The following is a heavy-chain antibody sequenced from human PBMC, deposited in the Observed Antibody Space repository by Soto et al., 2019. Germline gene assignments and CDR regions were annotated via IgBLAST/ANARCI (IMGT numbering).Heavy chain of an antibody. CDR1: GYTFTSYG. J-gene: IGHJ6*02. CDR3: ASNTHYDFWSGYYSGGYYVMDV. Sequence: ASVKVSCKASGYTFTSYGISWVRQAPGQGLEWMGWISAYNGNTNYAQKLQGRVTMTTDTSTSTAYMELRSLRSDDTAVYYCASNTHYDFWSGYYSGGYYVMDVWGQGTTVTVSS. CDR2: ISAYNGNT. V-gene: IGHV1-18*01. D-gene: IGHD3-3*01.